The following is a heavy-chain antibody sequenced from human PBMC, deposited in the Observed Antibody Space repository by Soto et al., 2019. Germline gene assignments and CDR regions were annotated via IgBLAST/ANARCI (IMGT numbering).Heavy chain of an antibody. J-gene: IGHJ4*02. V-gene: IGHV5-51*01. Sequence: EVQLVQSGAEVKKPGESLQISCKGSGYSFPSYWIGWVRQMPGKGREWMGIVYPGDSDTRYSPSFQGQVTISADKSISTGYMQWSSLKASDTAMYYCARLSGCNNGVCYKFDYWGQGTLVTVSS. CDR1: GYSFPSYW. CDR3: ARLSGCNNGVCYKFDY. D-gene: IGHD2-8*01. CDR2: VYPGDSDT.